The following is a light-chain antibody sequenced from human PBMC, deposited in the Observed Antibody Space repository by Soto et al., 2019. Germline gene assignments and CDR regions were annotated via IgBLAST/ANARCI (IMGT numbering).Light chain of an antibody. Sequence: EIVLTQSPGTLSLSPGDRATLSCRASQSVSSNYLAWYQQKPGQAPRLLIYGASSRATGVPDRFTGSGSGTDFTLAISRLEPEEFVMYYCQHYGDSPRRFGQGTKVEI. CDR2: GAS. CDR3: QHYGDSPRR. V-gene: IGKV3-20*01. J-gene: IGKJ1*01. CDR1: QSVSSNY.